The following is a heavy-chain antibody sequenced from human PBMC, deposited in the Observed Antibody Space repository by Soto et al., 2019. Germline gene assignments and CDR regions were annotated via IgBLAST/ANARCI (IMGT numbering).Heavy chain of an antibody. V-gene: IGHV6-1*01. CDR1: GDSVSSNNAA. CDR3: ARSGPGGYIDY. Sequence: PSQTLSLPCAISGDSVSSNNAACNCIRQSPSRGLEWLGRTYYRSKWYNHYAVSVKSRITVNPDTSKNQFSLQLNSVTPEDTAVYYCARSGPGGYIDYWGQGTLVTVSS. J-gene: IGHJ4*02. D-gene: IGHD3-22*01. CDR2: TYYRSKWYN.